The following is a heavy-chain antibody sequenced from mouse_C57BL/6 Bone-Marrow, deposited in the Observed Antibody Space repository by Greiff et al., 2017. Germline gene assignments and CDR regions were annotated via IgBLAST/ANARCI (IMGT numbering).Heavy chain of an antibody. CDR1: GYTFTSYW. D-gene: IGHD1-1*01. CDR2: IYPGSGST. Sequence: VQLQQPGAELVKPGASVKMSCKASGYTFTSYWITWVKQRPGQGLEWIGDIYPGSGSTNYNEKFKSKATLTVDKSSSTAYMQLSSLTSEDSAVYYFAIAGYYYRWFAYWGQGTLVTVSA. V-gene: IGHV1-55*01. J-gene: IGHJ3*01. CDR3: AIAGYYYRWFAY.